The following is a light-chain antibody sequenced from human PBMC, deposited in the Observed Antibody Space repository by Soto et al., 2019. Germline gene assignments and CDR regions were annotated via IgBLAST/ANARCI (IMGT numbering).Light chain of an antibody. V-gene: IGKV3-15*01. Sequence: EIVMTQSPATLSVSPGERATLSCRASQSVSSNLAWYQQKPGQAPRLLIYGASTRATGIPARFSGSGSGTEFTLTISSLQSEDFAVYYWQQYNNSPPAFGQGTKVEIK. CDR3: QQYNNSPPA. CDR2: GAS. CDR1: QSVSSN. J-gene: IGKJ1*01.